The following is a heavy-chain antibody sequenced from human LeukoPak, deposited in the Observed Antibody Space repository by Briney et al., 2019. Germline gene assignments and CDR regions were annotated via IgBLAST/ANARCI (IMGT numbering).Heavy chain of an antibody. CDR1: GYNFLAYY. V-gene: IGHV1-46*01. CDR2: INPSGGST. D-gene: IGHD3-10*01. Sequence: ASVTVSCTASGYNFLAYYIHWVRQAPGQGLEWMGIINPSGGSTSYAEKFQGRVTMTRDTSTDTIYLELRSLRSEDTAVYYCARDFLGGFRPSNWFDPWGQGALVTVSS. CDR3: ARDFLGGFRPSNWFDP. J-gene: IGHJ5*02.